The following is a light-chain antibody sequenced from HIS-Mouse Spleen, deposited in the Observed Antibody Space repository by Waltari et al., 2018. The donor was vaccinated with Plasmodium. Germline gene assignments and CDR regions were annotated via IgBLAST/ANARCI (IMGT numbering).Light chain of an antibody. CDR2: GAS. J-gene: IGKJ2*01. CDR3: QQYGSSPYT. Sequence: EIVLTQSPGTLSLSPGERAPLPCKASQSVSSSYFAWHQQKPGPAPRLLIYGASIRATGIPDRFSGSGSGTDFTLTISRLEPEDFAVYYCQQYGSSPYTFGQGTKLEIK. V-gene: IGKV3-20*01. CDR1: QSVSSSY.